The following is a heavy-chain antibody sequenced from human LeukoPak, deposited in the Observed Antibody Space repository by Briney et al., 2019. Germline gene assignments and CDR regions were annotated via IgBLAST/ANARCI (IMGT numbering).Heavy chain of an antibody. CDR1: GFIFSSYA. V-gene: IGHV3-23*01. D-gene: IGHD2-15*01. J-gene: IGHJ4*02. Sequence: GGSLRLSCAASGFIFSSYAMSWVRQAPGKGLEWVSAISSSGGSTYYADSVKGRFTISRDNSKNTLYLQMNSLRAEDTAVYYCAKGYCSGGSCYSGLFDYWGQGTLVTVSS. CDR3: AKGYCSGGSCYSGLFDY. CDR2: ISSSGGST.